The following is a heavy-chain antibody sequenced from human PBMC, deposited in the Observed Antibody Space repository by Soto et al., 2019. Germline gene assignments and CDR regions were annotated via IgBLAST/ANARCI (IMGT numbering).Heavy chain of an antibody. J-gene: IGHJ4*02. CDR2: INNDGSEK. Sequence: EVQLVESGGDLVQPGGSLRLSCVASGFTFSPYWMSWVRQAPGRGLQWVATINNDGSEKYYADSVKGRFTISRDNARDSSYRQWTSLRAEDTAIYYCARGSNQAYWGQGTLVAVSS. D-gene: IGHD2-8*01. CDR1: GFTFSPYW. CDR3: ARGSNQAY. V-gene: IGHV3-7*03.